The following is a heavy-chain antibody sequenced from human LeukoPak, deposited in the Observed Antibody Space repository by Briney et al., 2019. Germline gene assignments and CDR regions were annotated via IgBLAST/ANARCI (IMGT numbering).Heavy chain of an antibody. Sequence: ASVKVSCKASGYTFTSYAMHWVRQAPGQRLEWMGWINAGNGNTKYSQKFQGRVTITRDTYASTAYMELSSLRSEDTAVYYCARDPITYYGMDVWDQGTTVTVSS. D-gene: IGHD1-14*01. CDR1: GYTFTSYA. CDR3: ARDPITYYGMDV. V-gene: IGHV1-3*01. J-gene: IGHJ6*02. CDR2: INAGNGNT.